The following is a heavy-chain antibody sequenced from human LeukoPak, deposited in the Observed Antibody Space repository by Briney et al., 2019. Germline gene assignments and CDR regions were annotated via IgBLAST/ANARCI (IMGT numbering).Heavy chain of an antibody. CDR3: ARVFDWLPDY. Sequence: PSETLSLTCTVSGGSISSGSYYWSWIRQPAGKGLEWIGRIYTSGSTNYNPSLKSRVTISVDTSKNQFSLKLSSVTAADTAVYYCARVFDWLPDYWGQGTLVTVSP. CDR2: IYTSGST. V-gene: IGHV4-61*02. J-gene: IGHJ4*02. D-gene: IGHD3-9*01. CDR1: GGSISSGSYY.